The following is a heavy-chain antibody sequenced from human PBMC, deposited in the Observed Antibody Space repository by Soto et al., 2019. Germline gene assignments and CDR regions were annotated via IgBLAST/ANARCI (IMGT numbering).Heavy chain of an antibody. Sequence: SETLSLTCTVSGGSISSYYWSWIRQPPGKGLEWIGYIYYSGSTNYNPSLKSRVTISVDTSKNQFSLKLSSVTAADTAVYYCARGVNSGSYYGGIESFDYWGQGTLVTVSS. D-gene: IGHD1-26*01. CDR1: GGSISSYY. V-gene: IGHV4-59*01. CDR3: ARGVNSGSYYGGIESFDY. J-gene: IGHJ4*02. CDR2: IYYSGST.